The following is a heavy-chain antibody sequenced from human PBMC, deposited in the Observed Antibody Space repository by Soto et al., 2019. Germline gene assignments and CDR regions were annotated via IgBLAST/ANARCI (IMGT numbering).Heavy chain of an antibody. CDR1: GHTLSELF. D-gene: IGHD1-26*01. V-gene: IGHV1-24*01. CDR3: AAGFRHWELLQY. CDR2: FDPEEGNT. Sequence: QVQLVQSGTEVKKTGASVKVSCKVSGHTLSELFVHWVRQAPGKGLEWLGGFDPEEGNTVYAHNFQGRVTMTYDSSTDPAYLELSSLRSAETAVYYCAAGFRHWELLQYRGQGTMISDSP. J-gene: IGHJ4*02.